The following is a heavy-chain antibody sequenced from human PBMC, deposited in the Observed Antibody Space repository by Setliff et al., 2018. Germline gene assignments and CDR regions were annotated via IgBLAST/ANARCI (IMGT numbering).Heavy chain of an antibody. CDR1: GYAVTGYH. J-gene: IGHJ5*02. D-gene: IGHD3-16*01. Sequence: GASVKVSCKASGYAVTGYHIHWVRQAPGQGPEWMGWINPNTGGTNYAQKFQGRVTMTRDTSTTTAYMELSSLRSDDTAVYYCARVAIMGPPSWGQGTLVTVS. CDR2: INPNTGGT. V-gene: IGHV1-2*02. CDR3: ARVAIMGPPS.